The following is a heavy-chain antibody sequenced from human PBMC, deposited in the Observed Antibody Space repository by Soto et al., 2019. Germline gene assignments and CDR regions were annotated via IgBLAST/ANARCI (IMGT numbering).Heavy chain of an antibody. CDR3: ARLSAAATRINWCFDL. Sequence: QVQLVQSGAEVKKPGASVKVSCKASGYTFTSYGITWVRQAPGQGLEWMGWISAYNGNTNYAQKFQGRVTMTTDTSTSTAYVGLRGPRSADTAVYDRARLSAAATRINWCFDLRVRGSLVTACS. CDR2: ISAYNGNT. D-gene: IGHD6-25*01. CDR1: GYTFTSYG. J-gene: IGHJ2*01. V-gene: IGHV1-18*01.